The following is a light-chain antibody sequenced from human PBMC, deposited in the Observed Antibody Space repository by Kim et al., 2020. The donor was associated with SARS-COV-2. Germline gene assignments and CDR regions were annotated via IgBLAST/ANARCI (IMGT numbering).Light chain of an antibody. J-gene: IGLJ3*02. Sequence: SYELTQPPSLSVAPGKTARVTCGGDKIGSKGVHWYQQKPGQAPILVIRFDTDRPSGILERFSGSNSGNTATLTIARVEAGDEADYYCQVWDNSRVVFGGGTQLTVL. CDR2: FDT. V-gene: IGLV3-21*01. CDR3: QVWDNSRVV. CDR1: KIGSKG.